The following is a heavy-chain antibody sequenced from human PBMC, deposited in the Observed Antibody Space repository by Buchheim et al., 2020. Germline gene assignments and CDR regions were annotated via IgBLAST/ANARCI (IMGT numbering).Heavy chain of an antibody. V-gene: IGHV4-4*02. Sequence: QVQLQESGPGLVKPSGTLSLTCGVSGGSITTNNWWTWVRQPPGKGLEWIGEIYHSGTTYYNPSLKSRVSISVDTSKNLFSLNLNSVTAADTTVYFCARLMAHSSLSRRYFDFWGQGTL. CDR3: ARLMAHSSLSRRYFDF. CDR1: GGSITTNNW. CDR2: IYHSGTT. D-gene: IGHD6-6*01. J-gene: IGHJ4*02.